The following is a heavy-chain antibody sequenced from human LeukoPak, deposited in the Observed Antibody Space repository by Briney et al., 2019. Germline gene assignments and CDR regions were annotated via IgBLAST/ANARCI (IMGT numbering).Heavy chain of an antibody. D-gene: IGHD2-15*01. J-gene: IGHJ5*02. V-gene: IGHV4-4*09. CDR2: IYTSGST. Sequence: SETLSLTCTVSGGSISSYYWSWLRQPPGKGLEWIGYIYTSGSTNYNPSLKSRVTISVDTSKNQFSLKLSSVTAADTAVYYCARQRYCSGGSCYYNWFNPWGQGTLVTVSS. CDR3: ARQRYCSGGSCYYNWFNP. CDR1: GGSISSYY.